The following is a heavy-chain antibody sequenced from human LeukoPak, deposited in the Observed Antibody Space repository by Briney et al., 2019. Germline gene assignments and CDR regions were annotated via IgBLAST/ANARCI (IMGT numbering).Heavy chain of an antibody. V-gene: IGHV4-59*01. CDR1: GVSINGYY. CDR2: ISDSGST. Sequence: SETLSLTCTVSGVSINGYYWTWIRQPPGKGLEWIGYISDSGSTNYSPSLKSRVTMSVDSSNTEFSLRLNSVTAADTAVYYCARVFRGAVTSNWFDPGGQGTLVTVSS. D-gene: IGHD4-17*01. J-gene: IGHJ5*02. CDR3: ARVFRGAVTSNWFDP.